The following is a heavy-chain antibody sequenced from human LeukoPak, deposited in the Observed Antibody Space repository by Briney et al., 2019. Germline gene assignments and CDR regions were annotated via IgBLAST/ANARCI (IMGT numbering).Heavy chain of an antibody. CDR3: ARGHVGSYAYYYYYGMDV. D-gene: IGHD2-8*01. J-gene: IGHJ6*02. Sequence: SETLSLTCAVYGGSFSGYYWSWIRQPPKKGLEWVGEINHSGSTNYNPSLKSRVTISVDTSKNQFSLKVRSVTAADTAVYYCARGHVGSYAYYYYYGMDVWGQGTTVTVSS. CDR2: INHSGST. CDR1: GGSFSGYY. V-gene: IGHV4-34*01.